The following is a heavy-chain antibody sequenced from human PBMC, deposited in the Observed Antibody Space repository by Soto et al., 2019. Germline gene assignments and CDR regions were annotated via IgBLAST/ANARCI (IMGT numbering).Heavy chain of an antibody. Sequence: LRLSCAASGFTFRSYAMTWVRQAPGKGLEWVSVITYNGDNTFYADSVKGRFTISRDNSKDTVYLQMNSLRAEDTAVYYCARYIRGPTVFYFDFWGPGVLVTVSS. D-gene: IGHD5-18*01. V-gene: IGHV3-23*01. CDR2: ITYNGDNT. J-gene: IGHJ4*02. CDR1: GFTFRSYA. CDR3: ARYIRGPTVFYFDF.